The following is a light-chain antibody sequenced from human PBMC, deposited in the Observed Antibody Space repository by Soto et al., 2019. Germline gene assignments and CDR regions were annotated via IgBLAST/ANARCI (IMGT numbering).Light chain of an antibody. V-gene: IGKV1-5*01. CDR2: DAY. CDR3: QQYNSFAWT. Sequence: DIQMTQSPSTLSASVVDSVTISFRASQNINTWLAWYHQKPGMAPKLLISDAYTLESGVPSRFSGSGSGPEFTLTISSLQPDDFGTYYCQQYNSFAWTFGQGTKVDIK. CDR1: QNINTW. J-gene: IGKJ1*01.